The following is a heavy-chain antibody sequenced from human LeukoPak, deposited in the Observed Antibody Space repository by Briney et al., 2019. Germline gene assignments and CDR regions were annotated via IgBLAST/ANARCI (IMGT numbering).Heavy chain of an antibody. D-gene: IGHD3-16*01. Sequence: GGSLRLSCAASDFTLSNAWMNWVRQAPGKGLEWVGRIKSNSDGGTTNYAAPVKGRFAISRDDSKNTLYLQMNSLKTEDTAMYYCFTEVPGGGYWGQRTLVTVSS. CDR3: FTEVPGGGY. J-gene: IGHJ4*02. CDR2: IKSNSDGGTT. CDR1: DFTLSNAW. V-gene: IGHV3-15*07.